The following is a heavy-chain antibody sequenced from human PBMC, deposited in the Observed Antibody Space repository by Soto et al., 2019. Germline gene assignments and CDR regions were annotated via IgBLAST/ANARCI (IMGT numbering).Heavy chain of an antibody. J-gene: IGHJ3*02. Sequence: QVQLVESGGGVVQPGRSLRLSCAASGFTFSSYGMHWVRQAPGKGLEWVAVIWYDGSNKYYADSVKGRFTISRDNSKNTLYLQMNSLRAEDTAVYYCARDVEMATMSAFDIWGQGTMVTVSS. CDR2: IWYDGSNK. CDR3: ARDVEMATMSAFDI. D-gene: IGHD5-12*01. CDR1: GFTFSSYG. V-gene: IGHV3-33*01.